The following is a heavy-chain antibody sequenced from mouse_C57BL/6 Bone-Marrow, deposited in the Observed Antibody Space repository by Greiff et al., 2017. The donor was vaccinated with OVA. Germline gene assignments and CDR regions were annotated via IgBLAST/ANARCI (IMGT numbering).Heavy chain of an antibody. CDR2: ISDGGSYT. CDR1: GFTFSSYA. V-gene: IGHV5-4*01. D-gene: IGHD1-1*01. J-gene: IGHJ1*03. Sequence: EVKLMESGGGLVKPGGSLKLSCAASGFTFSSYAMSWVRQTPEKRLEWVATISDGGSYTYYPDNVKGRVTISRDNAKNNLYLQMSHLKSEDTAMYYCARDRVYYGSSYGYFEVWGTGTTVTVSS. CDR3: ARDRVYYGSSYGYFEV.